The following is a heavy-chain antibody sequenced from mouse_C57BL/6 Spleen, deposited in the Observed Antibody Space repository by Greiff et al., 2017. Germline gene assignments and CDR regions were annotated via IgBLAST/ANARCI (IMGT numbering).Heavy chain of an antibody. CDR2: IYPRSGNT. CDR1: GYTFTSYG. J-gene: IGHJ4*01. V-gene: IGHV1-81*01. Sequence: QVQLKQSGAELERRGASGKLACKASGYTFTSYGLSWVQPRPGPGLDCILDIYPRSGNTYYNEKFKGKATLTADKSSSTAYMELRSLTSEDSAVYFCADNYDGAMDYWGQGTSVTVSS. D-gene: IGHD1-3*01. CDR3: ADNYDGAMDY.